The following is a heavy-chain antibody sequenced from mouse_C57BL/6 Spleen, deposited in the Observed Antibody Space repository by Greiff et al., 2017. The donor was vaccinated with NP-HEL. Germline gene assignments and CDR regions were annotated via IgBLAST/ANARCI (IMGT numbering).Heavy chain of an antibody. CDR3: TGDYYAMDY. J-gene: IGHJ4*01. Sequence: EVQLQQSGAELVRPGASVKLSCTASGFNIKDYYMHWVKQRPEQGLEWIGRIDPEDGDTEYAPKFQGKATLTADTSSNTAYLQLSSLTSEVNAVYYGTGDYYAMDYWGQGTSVTVSS. CDR2: IDPEDGDT. CDR1: GFNIKDYY. V-gene: IGHV14-1*01.